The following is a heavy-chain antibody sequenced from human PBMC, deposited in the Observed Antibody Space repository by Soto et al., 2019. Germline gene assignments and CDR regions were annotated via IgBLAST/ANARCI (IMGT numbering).Heavy chain of an antibody. Sequence: QVQLVESGGGLVKPGGSLRLSCAASGFTFSDYYMSWIRQAPGKGLEWVSYISSSSSYTNYADSVKGRFTISRDNAKNSLFLQMNSLRAEDTAVYYRERDFQQWLVRGWFDPWGQGTLVTVSS. D-gene: IGHD6-19*01. CDR2: ISSSSSYT. J-gene: IGHJ5*02. CDR3: ERDFQQWLVRGWFDP. CDR1: GFTFSDYY. V-gene: IGHV3-11*05.